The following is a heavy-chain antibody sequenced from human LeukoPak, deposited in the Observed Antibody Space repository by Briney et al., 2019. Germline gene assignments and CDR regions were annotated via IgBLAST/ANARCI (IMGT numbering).Heavy chain of an antibody. J-gene: IGHJ4*02. V-gene: IGHV4-4*02. CDR1: GGSISSTNG. CDR2: ISLSGVT. D-gene: IGHD1-26*01. Sequence: SETLSLTCGVSGGSISSTNGWSLVRQPPGQELEWIGEISLSGVTNYNPPLKSRVTMSLDRPKNHLSLTLTSVTAADTAVYYCSRESGAFSPFGYWGQGTLVTVSS. CDR3: SRESGAFSPFGY.